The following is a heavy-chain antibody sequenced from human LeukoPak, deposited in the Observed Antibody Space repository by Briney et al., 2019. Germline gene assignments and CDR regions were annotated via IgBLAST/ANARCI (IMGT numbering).Heavy chain of an antibody. V-gene: IGHV3-66*01. D-gene: IGHD6-25*01. J-gene: IGHJ3*02. CDR2: IYSGGST. CDR3: ARGVRRRPGAFDI. CDR1: GFTVSSNY. Sequence: PGGSLRLSCAASGFTVSSNYMSWVRQAPGKGLEWVSVIYSGGSTYYADSVKGRFTISRDNSKNTLYLQMDSLRAEDTAVYYCARGVRRRPGAFDIWGQGTMVTVSS.